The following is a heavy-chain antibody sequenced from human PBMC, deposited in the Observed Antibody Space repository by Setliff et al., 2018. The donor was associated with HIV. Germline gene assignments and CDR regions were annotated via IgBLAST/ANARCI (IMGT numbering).Heavy chain of an antibody. V-gene: IGHV5-51*01. CDR1: GYRFTTYW. D-gene: IGHD3-9*01. CDR3: ALISYDILTGYPWAFDP. CDR2: IYPGDSDT. Sequence: GESLKISCEGSGYRFTTYWIGWVRQMPGKGLEWMGIIYPGDSDTRYSPSFQGQVTISRDTSKSQVVLAMTNMDPVDTATYYCALISYDILTGYPWAFDPWGQGALVTVSS. J-gene: IGHJ5*02.